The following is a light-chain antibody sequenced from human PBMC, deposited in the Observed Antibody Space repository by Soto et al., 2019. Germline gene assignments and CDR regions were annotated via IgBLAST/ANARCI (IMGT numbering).Light chain of an antibody. V-gene: IGLV2-11*01. CDR2: DVS. J-gene: IGLJ2*01. CDR3: CSYAGSYTFVI. CDR1: SSDVGGYNY. Sequence: QSVLTQPSSVSGSPGQSVTISCTGTSSDVGGYNYVSWYQQHPGKAPKLMIYDVSKRPSGVPDRFSGSKSGNTASLTISGLQAEDEADYYCCSYAGSYTFVIFGGGTEVTVL.